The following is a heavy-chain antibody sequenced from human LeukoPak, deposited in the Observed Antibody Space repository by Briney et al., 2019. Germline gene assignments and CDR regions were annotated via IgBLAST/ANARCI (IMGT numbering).Heavy chain of an antibody. J-gene: IGHJ3*02. CDR2: IYYSGST. CDR3: ARERFLTLYYGSGSYYNGLDI. D-gene: IGHD3-10*01. Sequence: SETLSLTCTVSGGSISSYYWSWIRQPPGEGLEWNGYIYYSGSTNYNPSLKSRVTISVDTSKNQFSLKLSSVTAADTAVYYCARERFLTLYYGSGSYYNGLDIWGQGTMVTVSS. CDR1: GGSISSYY. V-gene: IGHV4-59*12.